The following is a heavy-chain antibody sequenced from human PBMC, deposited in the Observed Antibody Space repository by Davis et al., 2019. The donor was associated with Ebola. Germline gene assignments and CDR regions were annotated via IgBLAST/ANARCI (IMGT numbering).Heavy chain of an antibody. D-gene: IGHD6-6*01. CDR2: INPSGGST. CDR3: ARGRYSSSSGGWFDP. CDR1: GYTFTSYY. J-gene: IGHJ5*02. Sequence: AASVKVSCKASGYTFTSYYMHWVRQAPGQGLEWMGLINPSGGSTSYAQKFQGRVTMTRDTSTSTAYMELSSLRSEDTAVYYCARGRYSSSSGGWFDPWGQGTLVTVSS. V-gene: IGHV1-46*01.